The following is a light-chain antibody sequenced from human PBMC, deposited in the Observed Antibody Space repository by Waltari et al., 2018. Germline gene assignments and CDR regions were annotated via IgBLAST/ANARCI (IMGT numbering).Light chain of an antibody. CDR1: SSDVGGNNY. V-gene: IGLV2-14*03. Sequence: QSALTQPASVSGSPGQSITISCTGPSSDVGGNNYVSWYQQHPGKAPKLMIYDVSNRPSGVSNRFSGSKSGNTASLTISGLQAEDEAHYYCSSYISSDTLELFGGGTSLTV. CDR3: SSYISSDTLEL. CDR2: DVS. J-gene: IGLJ2*01.